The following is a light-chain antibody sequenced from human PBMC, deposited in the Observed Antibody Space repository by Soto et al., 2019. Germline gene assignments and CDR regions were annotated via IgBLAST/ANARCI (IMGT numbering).Light chain of an antibody. J-gene: IGKJ1*01. CDR2: DAS. CDR1: QSVSSY. CDR3: QQSSNWPWT. Sequence: EIALTQSPATLSLSPGQRATLSCRASQSVSSYLAWYQQKPGQAPRFLIYDASNRATGIPARFSGSGSGTDFTLTISSLEPEDFAVYYCQQSSNWPWTFGQGTKVEIK. V-gene: IGKV3-11*01.